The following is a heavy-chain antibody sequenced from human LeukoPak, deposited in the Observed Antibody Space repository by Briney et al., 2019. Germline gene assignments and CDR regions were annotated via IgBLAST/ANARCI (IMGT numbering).Heavy chain of an antibody. J-gene: IGHJ4*02. Sequence: SETLSLTCTVSGGSISSGSYYWSWIRQPAGKGLEWIGRIYTSGSTNYNPSLKSRVTISVDTSKNQFSLKLSSVTAADTAVYYCASELAGIFDYWGQGTLLTVSS. CDR2: IYTSGST. D-gene: IGHD3-10*01. V-gene: IGHV4-61*02. CDR1: GGSISSGSYY. CDR3: ASELAGIFDY.